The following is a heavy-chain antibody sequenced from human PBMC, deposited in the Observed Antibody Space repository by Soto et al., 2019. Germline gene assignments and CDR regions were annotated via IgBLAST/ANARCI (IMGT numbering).Heavy chain of an antibody. CDR2: ISAYNGNT. CDR3: ARVADFWSGYYNYYYYYMDV. CDR1: GYTFTSYG. D-gene: IGHD3-3*01. J-gene: IGHJ6*03. Sequence: SCKASGYTFTSYGISWVRQAPGQGLEWMGWISAYNGNTNYAQKLQGRVTMTTDTSTSTAYMELRSLRSDDTAVYYCARVADFWSGYYNYYYYYMDVWGKGTTVTVSS. V-gene: IGHV1-18*01.